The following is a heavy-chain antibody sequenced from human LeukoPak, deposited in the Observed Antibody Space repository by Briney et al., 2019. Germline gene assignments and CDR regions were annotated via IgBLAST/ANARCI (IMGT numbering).Heavy chain of an antibody. Sequence: ASVKVSCKTSGYTFTAYHMHWVRQAPGQGLEFAGWIYPPTGGTVLAGKFQGRVTMTSDTSIAAAYMELSGLTFDDTAVYYCVRENWYYDHWGQGTLVTVSS. CDR2: IYPPTGGT. D-gene: IGHD3-16*01. V-gene: IGHV1-2*02. CDR1: GYTFTAYH. J-gene: IGHJ4*02. CDR3: VRENWYYDH.